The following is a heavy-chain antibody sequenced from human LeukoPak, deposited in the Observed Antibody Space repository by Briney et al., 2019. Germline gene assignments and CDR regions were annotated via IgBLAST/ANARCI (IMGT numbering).Heavy chain of an antibody. CDR1: GFTFSSYW. V-gene: IGHV3-7*05. Sequence: GGSLRLSCADSGFTFSSYWMSWVRQAPGKGLEWVANIKQDGSEKYYVDSVKGRFTIFRDNAKKSLYLQMKSLRAEDTAVYYCARLYGEYPDYWGQGTLVTVSS. CDR2: IKQDGSEK. D-gene: IGHD4-17*01. CDR3: ARLYGEYPDY. J-gene: IGHJ4*02.